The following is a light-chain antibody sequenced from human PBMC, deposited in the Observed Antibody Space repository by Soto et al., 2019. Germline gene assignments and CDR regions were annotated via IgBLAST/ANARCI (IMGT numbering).Light chain of an antibody. J-gene: IGKJ1*01. V-gene: IGKV3-15*01. CDR2: GAS. CDR1: QSVSSN. CDR3: RQYNNWPRT. Sequence: EIVMTQSPATLSVSPGERATLSCRASQSVSSNLAWSQQKPGQAPRLLIYGASTRATGVPARFSGSGSGTEFTLTISSLQSEDFAVYSCRQYNNWPRTFGQGTKVEIK.